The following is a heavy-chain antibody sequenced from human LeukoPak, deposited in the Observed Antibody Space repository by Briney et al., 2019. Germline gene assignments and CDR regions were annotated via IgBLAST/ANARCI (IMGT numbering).Heavy chain of an antibody. Sequence: GASVKVSCKASGYTFTSYYMHWVRQAPGQGLEWMGWISAYNGNTNYAQKLQGRVTMTTDTSTSTAYMELRSLRSDDTAVYYCARDLGRTILDYWGQGTLVTVSS. CDR2: ISAYNGNT. V-gene: IGHV1-18*04. J-gene: IGHJ4*02. CDR1: GYTFTSYY. CDR3: ARDLGRTILDY. D-gene: IGHD3-3*01.